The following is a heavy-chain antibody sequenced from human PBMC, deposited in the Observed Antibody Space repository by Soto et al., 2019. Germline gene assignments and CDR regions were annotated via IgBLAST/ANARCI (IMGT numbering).Heavy chain of an antibody. CDR1: GGSISSGGYY. Sequence: QVQLQESGPGLVKPSQTLSLTCTVSGGSISSGGYYWNWIRQHPGKGREWIGYIYYSGNTYYNPSLKSRVSISVAPSKNQFSLKLNSVTAAATAVYYCARSVFPWGQGTLVTVSS. CDR2: IYYSGNT. CDR3: ARSVFP. J-gene: IGHJ5*02. V-gene: IGHV4-31*03.